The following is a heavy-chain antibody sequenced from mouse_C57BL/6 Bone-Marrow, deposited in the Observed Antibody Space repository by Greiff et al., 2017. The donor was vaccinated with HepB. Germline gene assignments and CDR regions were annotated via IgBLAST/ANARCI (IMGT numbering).Heavy chain of an antibody. CDR3: ARYLSYYYGSSSFAY. V-gene: IGHV1-19*01. CDR2: INPYNGGT. Sequence: EVQGVESGPVLVKPGASVKMSCKASGYTFTDYYMNWVKQSHGKSLEWIGVINPYNGGTSYNQKFKGKATLTVDKSSSTAYMELNSLTSEDSAVYYCARYLSYYYGSSSFAYWGQGTLVTVSA. D-gene: IGHD1-1*01. CDR1: GYTFTDYY. J-gene: IGHJ3*01.